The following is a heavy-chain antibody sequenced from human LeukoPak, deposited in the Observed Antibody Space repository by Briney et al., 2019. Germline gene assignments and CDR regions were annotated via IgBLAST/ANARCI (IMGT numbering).Heavy chain of an antibody. J-gene: IGHJ6*02. D-gene: IGHD3-10*01. CDR1: GFTFSSYG. V-gene: IGHV3-30*02. Sequence: AGGSLRLSCAASGFTFSSYGMHWVRQAPGKGLEWVAFIRYDGSNKYYADSVKGRFTISRDNSKNTLYLQMHSLRAEDTAVYYCAKDLRYYGSAPFYGMDVWGQGTTVTVSS. CDR2: IRYDGSNK. CDR3: AKDLRYYGSAPFYGMDV.